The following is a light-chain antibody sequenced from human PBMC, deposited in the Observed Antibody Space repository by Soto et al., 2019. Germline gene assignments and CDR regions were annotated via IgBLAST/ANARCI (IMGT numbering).Light chain of an antibody. CDR3: AAWDDSLNGYV. CDR2: SNN. J-gene: IGLJ1*01. V-gene: IGLV1-44*01. Sequence: QSVLTQPPSASGTPGQRVTISCPGSSSNIGGNTVNWYQQLPGTAPKLLIYSNNQRPSGVPDRFSGSKSGTSASLAISGLQSEDEADYYCAAWDDSLNGYVFGTGTKVTVL. CDR1: SSNIGGNT.